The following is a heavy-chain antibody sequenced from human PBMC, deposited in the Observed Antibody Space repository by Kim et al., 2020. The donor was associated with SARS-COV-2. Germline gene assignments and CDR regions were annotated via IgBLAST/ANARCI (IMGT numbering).Heavy chain of an antibody. Sequence: GGSLRLSCAASGFTFSSYGMHWVRQAPGKGLEWVAVIWYDGSNKYYADSVKGRFTISRDNSKNTLYLQMNSLRAEDTAVYYCAKDNRYYYDSSGYSWDPNYGMDVWGQGTTVTVSS. V-gene: IGHV3-33*06. CDR2: IWYDGSNK. D-gene: IGHD3-22*01. CDR1: GFTFSSYG. CDR3: AKDNRYYYDSSGYSWDPNYGMDV. J-gene: IGHJ6*02.